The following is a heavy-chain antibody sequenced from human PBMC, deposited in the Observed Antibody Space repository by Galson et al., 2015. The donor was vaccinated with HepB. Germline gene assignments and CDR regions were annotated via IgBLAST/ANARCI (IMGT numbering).Heavy chain of an antibody. D-gene: IGHD1-26*01. CDR2: ISSSSSTI. Sequence: SLRLSCAASGFTFSSYSMNWVRQAPGKGLEWVSYISSSSSTIYYADSVKGRFTISRDNAKNSLYLQMNSLRAEDTAVYYCARDGGVWSGSYGYFQHWGQGTLVTVSS. CDR1: GFTFSSYS. V-gene: IGHV3-48*01. J-gene: IGHJ1*01. CDR3: ARDGGVWSGSYGYFQH.